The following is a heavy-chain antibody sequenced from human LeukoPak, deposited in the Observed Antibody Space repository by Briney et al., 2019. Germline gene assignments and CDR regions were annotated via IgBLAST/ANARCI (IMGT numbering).Heavy chain of an antibody. D-gene: IGHD6-13*01. Sequence: SVKVSCKASGGTFSSYAISWVRQAPGQGLEWMGGIIPIFGTANYAQKFQGRVTITADESTSTAYMELSSLRSEDTAVYYCARDWGYSSSWYWFDPGGQGTLVTVSS. J-gene: IGHJ5*02. V-gene: IGHV1-69*13. CDR1: GGTFSSYA. CDR2: IIPIFGTA. CDR3: ARDWGYSSSWYWFDP.